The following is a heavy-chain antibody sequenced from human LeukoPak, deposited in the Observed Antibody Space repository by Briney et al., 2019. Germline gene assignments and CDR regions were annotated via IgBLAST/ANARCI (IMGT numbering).Heavy chain of an antibody. V-gene: IGHV4-59*01. CDR1: GGSISSYY. J-gene: IGHJ4*02. Sequence: SETLSLTCTVSGGSISSYYWSWIRQPPGKGLEWIGYIYYSGSTNYNPSLKSRVTISVDTSKNQFSLKLSSVTAADTAVYYCAREGLEWFGENYFDYWGQGTLVTVSS. D-gene: IGHD3-10*01. CDR3: AREGLEWFGENYFDY. CDR2: IYYSGST.